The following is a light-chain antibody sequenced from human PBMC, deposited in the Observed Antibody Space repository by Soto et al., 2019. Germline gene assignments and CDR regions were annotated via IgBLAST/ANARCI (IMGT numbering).Light chain of an antibody. CDR3: QQYYSPPRT. CDR1: HTILDSSNNKDY. J-gene: IGKJ5*01. V-gene: IGKV4-1*01. CDR2: WAS. Sequence: DIVMTKSPDSLAVGLGERVTINRKSTHTILDSSNNKDYLTWYQQKPGQTPKLLIYWASTREFGVHDRFSGSGSGTDFTLTISRLQAEDVAVYYCQQYYSPPRTFGHGTRLE.